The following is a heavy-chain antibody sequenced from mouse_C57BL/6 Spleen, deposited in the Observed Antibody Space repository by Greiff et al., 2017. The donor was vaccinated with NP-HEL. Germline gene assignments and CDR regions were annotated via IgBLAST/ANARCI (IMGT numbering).Heavy chain of an antibody. D-gene: IGHD2-4*01. CDR2: IHPNSGST. Sequence: QVQLQQPGAELVKPGASVKLSCKASGYTFTSYWMHWVKQRPGQGLEWIGMIHPNSGSTNYNEKFKSKATLTVDKSSSTAYMQLSSLTSEDSSVYYCARGGYDSLYYDDWGQGTTHTVSS. J-gene: IGHJ2*01. V-gene: IGHV1-64*01. CDR3: ARGGYDSLYYDD. CDR1: GYTFTSYW.